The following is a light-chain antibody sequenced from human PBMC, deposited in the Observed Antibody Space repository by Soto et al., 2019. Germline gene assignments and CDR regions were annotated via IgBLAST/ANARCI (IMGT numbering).Light chain of an antibody. Sequence: QSVLTQPASVSGSPGQSITISCTGTTNDVGGYKYVSWYQQHPGKAPQLMIYEVSNRLSGVSNRFSGSKSGNTASLTISGLQAEDEADYYCSSYTSGNTLVFGTGTKVTVL. CDR1: TNDVGGYKY. CDR2: EVS. CDR3: SSYTSGNTLV. J-gene: IGLJ1*01. V-gene: IGLV2-14*01.